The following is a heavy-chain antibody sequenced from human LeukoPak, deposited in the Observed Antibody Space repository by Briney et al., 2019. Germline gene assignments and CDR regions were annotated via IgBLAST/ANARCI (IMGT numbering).Heavy chain of an antibody. CDR2: ISSSSSYI. CDR1: GFTFSSYS. CDR3: ARDIQDYGGINWFDP. V-gene: IGHV3-21*01. Sequence: GGSLRLSCAASGFTFSSYSMNWVRQAPGKGLEWVSSISSSSSYIYYADSVKGRFTISRDNAKNSLYLQMNSLRAEDTAVYYCARDIQDYGGINWFDPWGQGTLVTVSS. D-gene: IGHD4-23*01. J-gene: IGHJ5*02.